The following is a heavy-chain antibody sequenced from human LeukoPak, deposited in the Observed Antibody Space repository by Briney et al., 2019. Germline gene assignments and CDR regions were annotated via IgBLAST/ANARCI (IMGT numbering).Heavy chain of an antibody. CDR3: ARGIAVGTNWFDP. CDR2: INYSGTT. CDR1: GGSLSSNIYY. Sequence: SETLSLTCTVSGGSLSSNIYYWGCLRQPPGKGLEWIGSINYSGTTYYNSSLKSRVTISVDTSKNQFSLKLNSLTAADTAVYYCARGIAVGTNWFDPWGQGTLVTVSS. D-gene: IGHD6-19*01. J-gene: IGHJ5*02. V-gene: IGHV4-39*07.